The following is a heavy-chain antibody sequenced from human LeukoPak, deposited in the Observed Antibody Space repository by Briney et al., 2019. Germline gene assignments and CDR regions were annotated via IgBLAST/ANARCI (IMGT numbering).Heavy chain of an antibody. CDR2: GDYSGGT. CDR1: GNSFTSVTDY. CDR3: ARFSTYNWGFDY. D-gene: IGHD1-20*01. J-gene: IGHJ4*02. Sequence: SETLSLTCTVSGNSFTSVTDYWAWIRQPPGKGLEWIASGDYSGGTYYNPSLESRVAISADMSKKQISLKLASVTGADTAVYYCARFSTYNWGFDYWGQGTLVTVSS. V-gene: IGHV4-39*07.